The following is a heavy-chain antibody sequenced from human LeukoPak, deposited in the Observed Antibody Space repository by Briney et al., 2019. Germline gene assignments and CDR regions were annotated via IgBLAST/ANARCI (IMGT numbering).Heavy chain of an antibody. J-gene: IGHJ4*02. CDR3: ANFKGKDGIKDHFDY. CDR1: GFTFSSYA. Sequence: GGSLRLSCAASGFTFSSYAMHWVRQAPGKGLEWVSAISGSGGSTYYADSVKGRFTISRDNSKNTVSLQMSSLRVEDTALHYCANFKGKDGIKDHFDYWGQGTLVTVSS. D-gene: IGHD3-3*02. V-gene: IGHV3-23*01. CDR2: ISGSGGST.